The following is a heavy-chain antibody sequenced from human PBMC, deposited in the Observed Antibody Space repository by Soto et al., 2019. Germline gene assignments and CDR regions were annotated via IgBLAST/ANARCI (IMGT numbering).Heavy chain of an antibody. Sequence: SVEVCWEASGYTFTGYYMRWVLHAPGQGLEWMGWINPNSGGTNYAQKFQGWVTMTRDTSISTAYMELSRLRSDDTAVYYCATSLVGATATHFDYWGQGTQVTVSS. CDR1: GYTFTGYY. V-gene: IGHV1-2*04. D-gene: IGHD1-26*01. CDR2: INPNSGGT. CDR3: ATSLVGATATHFDY. J-gene: IGHJ4*02.